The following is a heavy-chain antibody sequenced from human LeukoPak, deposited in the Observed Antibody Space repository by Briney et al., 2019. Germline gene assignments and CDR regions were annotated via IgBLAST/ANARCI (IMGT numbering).Heavy chain of an antibody. CDR3: ARLSIADHYYFDY. V-gene: IGHV4-31*03. D-gene: IGHD6-6*01. J-gene: IGHJ4*02. Sequence: SQTLSLTCTVSGGSISSGDFYWTWIRQHPGKGLGWIGYIYYSGSTYYNPSLKSRVTISVDTSKNQFSLKLSSVTAADTAVYYCARLSIADHYYFDYWGQGTLVTVSS. CDR2: IYYSGST. CDR1: GGSISSGDFY.